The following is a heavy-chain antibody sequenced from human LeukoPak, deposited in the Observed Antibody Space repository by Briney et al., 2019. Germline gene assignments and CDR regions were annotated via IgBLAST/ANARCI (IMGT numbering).Heavy chain of an antibody. CDR1: GGSISSSDYY. CDR2: IYYSGGT. CDR3: ARQHYYYGMDV. J-gene: IGHJ6*02. Sequence: PSETLSLTCTVSGGSISSSDYYWGWIRQPPGKGLEWIGSIYYSGGTYCIPSLKSRVTISVDTSKHQFSLRLSSVTAADTAIYYCARQHYYYGMDVWGQGTTVTVSS. V-gene: IGHV4-39*01.